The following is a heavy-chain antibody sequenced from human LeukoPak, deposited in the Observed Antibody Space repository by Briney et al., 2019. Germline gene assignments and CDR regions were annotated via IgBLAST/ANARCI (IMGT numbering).Heavy chain of an antibody. CDR2: ISAYNGNT. CDR3: ARDNRGYDHINYYFYMDV. V-gene: IGHV1-18*01. Sequence: ASVKVSCKASGYTFTSYGISWVRQAPGQGLEWMGWISAYNGNTNYAQKLQGRVTMTTDTSTSTAYMELRSLRSDDTAVYWCARDNRGYDHINYYFYMDVWGKGTTVIVSS. CDR1: GYTFTSYG. J-gene: IGHJ6*03. D-gene: IGHD1-14*01.